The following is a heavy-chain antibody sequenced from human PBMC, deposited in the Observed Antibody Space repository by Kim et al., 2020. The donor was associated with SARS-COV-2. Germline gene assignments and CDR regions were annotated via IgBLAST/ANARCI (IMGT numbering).Heavy chain of an antibody. CDR2: ISYDGSNK. CDR3: ARELRFLEWPLLDHYYYYGMDV. V-gene: IGHV3-30-3*01. Sequence: GGSLRLSCAASGFTFSSYAMHWVRQAPGKGLEWVAVISYDGSNKYYADSVKGRFTISRDNSKNTLYLQMNSLRAEDTAVYYCARELRFLEWPLLDHYYYYGMDVWGQGTTVTVSS. CDR1: GFTFSSYA. J-gene: IGHJ6*02. D-gene: IGHD3-3*01.